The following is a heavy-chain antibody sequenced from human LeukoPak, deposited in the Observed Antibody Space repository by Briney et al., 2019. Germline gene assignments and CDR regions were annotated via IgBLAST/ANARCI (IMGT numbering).Heavy chain of an antibody. CDR2: ISFSDDNT. V-gene: IGHV3-23*01. J-gene: IGHJ3*01. D-gene: IGHD3-16*02. CDR1: GFTFRDSA. Sequence: PGGSLRLSCAASGFTFRDSAMTWVRQAPGKGLQWVSLISFSDDNTYYADSVKGRSTISRDNAKDTLYLQMNSLRAEDTAIYYCARDIELSTWGLGTTVTVSS. CDR3: ARDIELST.